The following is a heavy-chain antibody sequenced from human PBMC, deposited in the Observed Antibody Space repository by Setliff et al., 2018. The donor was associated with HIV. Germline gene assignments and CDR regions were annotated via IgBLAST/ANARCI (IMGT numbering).Heavy chain of an antibody. CDR2: ISGYNGNT. Sequence: ASVKVSCKASGYSFARYGLSWVRQAPGQGLEWMGWISGYNGNTNYAQKFQGRVTMTTDTSTRTAYMELRSLRSDDTAVYYCARDSRSSIAPYNFDYWGQGTVVTVSS. CDR1: GYSFARYG. CDR3: ARDSRSSIAPYNFDY. D-gene: IGHD6-6*01. V-gene: IGHV1-18*01. J-gene: IGHJ4*02.